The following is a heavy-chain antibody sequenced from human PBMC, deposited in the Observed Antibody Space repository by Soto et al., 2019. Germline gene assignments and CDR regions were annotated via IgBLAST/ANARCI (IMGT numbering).Heavy chain of an antibody. D-gene: IGHD1-26*01. Sequence: GESRKISCKGSGYSFTSYWIGWVRQMPGKGLEWMGIIYPGDSDTRYSPSFQGQVTISADKSISTAYLQWSSLKASDTAMYYCARRSATTPAYYYGMDVWGQGTTVTVSS. CDR2: IYPGDSDT. CDR3: ARRSATTPAYYYGMDV. CDR1: GYSFTSYW. V-gene: IGHV5-51*01. J-gene: IGHJ6*02.